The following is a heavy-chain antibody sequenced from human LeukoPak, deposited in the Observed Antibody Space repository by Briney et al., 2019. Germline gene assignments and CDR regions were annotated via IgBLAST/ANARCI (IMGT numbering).Heavy chain of an antibody. CDR2: IHYSGST. CDR3: ARDETGYSSGWYVDYFDY. CDR1: GGSISSYY. J-gene: IGHJ4*02. Sequence: SETLSLTCTVSGGSISSYYWSWIRQPPGKGLEWIAYIHYSGSTNYNPSLKSRVTISVDTSKNQFSLKLSSVTAADTAVYYCARDETGYSSGWYVDYFDYWGQGTLVTVSS. V-gene: IGHV4-59*01. D-gene: IGHD6-19*01.